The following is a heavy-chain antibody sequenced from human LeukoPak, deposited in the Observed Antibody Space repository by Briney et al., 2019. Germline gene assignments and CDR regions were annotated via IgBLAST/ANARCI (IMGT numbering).Heavy chain of an antibody. D-gene: IGHD3-3*01. CDR3: ARGPSGMVTYFDY. Sequence: ASVKVSCKASGGTFSSYAISWVRQAPGQGLEWMGGIIPIFGTANYAQKFQGRVTITADKSTSTAYMELSSLRSEDTAVYYCARGPSGMVTYFDYWGQRTLVTVSS. CDR1: GGTFSSYA. CDR2: IIPIFGTA. J-gene: IGHJ4*02. V-gene: IGHV1-69*06.